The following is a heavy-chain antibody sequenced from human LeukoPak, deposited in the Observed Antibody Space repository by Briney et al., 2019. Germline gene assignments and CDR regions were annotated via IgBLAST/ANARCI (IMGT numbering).Heavy chain of an antibody. CDR1: GGSISSYY. J-gene: IGHJ3*01. CDR2: VYYTGGT. V-gene: IGHV4-59*01. Sequence: KTSETLSLTCTVSGGSISSYYWTWIRQPPGKGLEWIGFVYYTGGTNYNPSLKSRVTMSVDTSNNQFSMKLTSVTAADTAVYYCARAGGLPRDNAFDLWGQGTKVTVSS. D-gene: IGHD3-10*01. CDR3: ARAGGLPRDNAFDL.